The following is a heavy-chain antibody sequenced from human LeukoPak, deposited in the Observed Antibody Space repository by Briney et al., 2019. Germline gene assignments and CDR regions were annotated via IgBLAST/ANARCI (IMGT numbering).Heavy chain of an antibody. CDR2: IYHSGST. J-gene: IGHJ5*02. CDR3: ARGAHCSSTSCPLGGFDP. D-gene: IGHD2-2*01. Sequence: SETLSLTCTVSGGSISSGGYYWSWIRQPPGKGLEWIGYIYHSGSTYYNPSLKSRVTISVDRSKNQFSLKLSSVTAADTAVYYCARGAHCSSTSCPLGGFDPWGQGTLVTVSS. V-gene: IGHV4-30-2*01. CDR1: GGSISSGGYY.